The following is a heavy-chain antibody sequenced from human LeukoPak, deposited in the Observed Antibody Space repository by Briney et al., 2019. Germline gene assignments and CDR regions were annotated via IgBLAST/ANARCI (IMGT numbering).Heavy chain of an antibody. D-gene: IGHD4-23*01. CDR2: INPSSGST. J-gene: IGHJ3*02. CDR3: ARDDYGGNSHDAFYI. V-gene: IGHV1-46*01. Sequence: ASVKDSCKASGYTFTSYYIHWVRQAPGQGLEWMGIINPSSGSTSYAQKFQGRVTMTRDTSTSTVYMELSSLGSEDTAVYYCARDDYGGNSHDAFYIWGQGTMVTVSS. CDR1: GYTFTSYY.